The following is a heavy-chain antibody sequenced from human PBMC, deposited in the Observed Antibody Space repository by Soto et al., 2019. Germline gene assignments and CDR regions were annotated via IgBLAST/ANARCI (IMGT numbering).Heavy chain of an antibody. CDR1: GFTFSNAW. V-gene: IGHV3-15*07. Sequence: GGSLRLSCAASGFTFSNAWMNWVRQAPGKGLEWVGHIKSKTDGGTTDYAAPVKGRFTISRDDSKNTLYLQMNSLKTEDTAVYYCTTLLVVPAAIEGNGMDVWGQGTTVTVSS. J-gene: IGHJ6*02. CDR2: IKSKTDGGTT. CDR3: TTLLVVPAAIEGNGMDV. D-gene: IGHD2-2*02.